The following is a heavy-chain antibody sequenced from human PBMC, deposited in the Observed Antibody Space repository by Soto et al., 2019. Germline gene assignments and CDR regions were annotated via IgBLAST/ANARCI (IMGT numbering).Heavy chain of an antibody. J-gene: IGHJ4*02. CDR1: GFTFSSYG. Sequence: GGSLRLSCAASGFTFSSYGMHWVRQAPGKGLEWVAVIWYDGSNKYYADSVKGRFTISRDNSKNTLYLQMNSLRAEDKAVYYCARETYYDFCSGKGYYFDYWGQGT. CDR3: ARETYYDFCSGKGYYFDY. CDR2: IWYDGSNK. V-gene: IGHV3-33*01. D-gene: IGHD3-3*01.